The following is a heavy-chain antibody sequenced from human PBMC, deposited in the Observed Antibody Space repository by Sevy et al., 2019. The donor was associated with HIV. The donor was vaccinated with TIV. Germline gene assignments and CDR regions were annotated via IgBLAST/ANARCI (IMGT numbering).Heavy chain of an antibody. CDR1: GFTLNNYW. CDR2: INQDGGVT. V-gene: IGHV3-7*01. Sequence: GESLKISCVASGFTLNNYWMHWVRQAPGKGLEWVANINQDGGVTYYVDSVRGRFTISRDNGRNLVFLQMNSLRVDDTALYFRVRAIAKDGSFWGQGTLVTVSS. J-gene: IGHJ4*02. D-gene: IGHD6-13*01. CDR3: VRAIAKDGSF.